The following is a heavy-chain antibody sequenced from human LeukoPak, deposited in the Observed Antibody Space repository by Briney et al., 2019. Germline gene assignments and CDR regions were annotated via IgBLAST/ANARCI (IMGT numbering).Heavy chain of an antibody. CDR2: INHSGST. CDR3: ARLLEPAALIDY. V-gene: IGHV4-34*01. J-gene: IGHJ4*02. D-gene: IGHD2-2*01. CDR1: GGSFSGYY. Sequence: SETLSLTCAVYGGSFSGYYWSWIRQPPGKGLEWIGEINHSGSTNYNPSLKSRVTISVDTSKNQFSLKLSSVTAADTAVYYCARLLEPAALIDYWGQGTLVTVSS.